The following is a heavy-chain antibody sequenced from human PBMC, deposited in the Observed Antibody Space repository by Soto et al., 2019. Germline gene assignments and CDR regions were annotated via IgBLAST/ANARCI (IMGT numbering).Heavy chain of an antibody. Sequence: QVQLVESGGGVVQPGRSLRLSCAASGFIFSTYGMHWVRQAPGKGLEWVAVISYDGSDKYYADSAQGRFTISRDNAKNTLYLQINRLRAEDTAVYYCARDWPFGEVHLGQQVIWGQGTLVTVSS. CDR1: GFIFSTYG. J-gene: IGHJ4*02. CDR3: ARDWPFGEVHLGQQVI. V-gene: IGHV3-30*03. D-gene: IGHD3-10*01. CDR2: ISYDGSDK.